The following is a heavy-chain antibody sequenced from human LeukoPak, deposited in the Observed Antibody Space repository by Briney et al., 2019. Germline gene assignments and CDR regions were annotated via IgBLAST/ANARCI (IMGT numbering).Heavy chain of an antibody. CDR2: IFSGGAT. D-gene: IGHD3-22*01. J-gene: IGHJ3*02. V-gene: IGHV3-66*01. Sequence: PGGSLRLSCAASGLTVSTNYMSWVRQAPGRGLEWVSVIFSGGATYYADSVKGRFIMSRDNSKNTLYLQMNSLRAEDTAVYYCARGMRVIGAFDIWGQGTMVTVSS. CDR1: GLTVSTNY. CDR3: ARGMRVIGAFDI.